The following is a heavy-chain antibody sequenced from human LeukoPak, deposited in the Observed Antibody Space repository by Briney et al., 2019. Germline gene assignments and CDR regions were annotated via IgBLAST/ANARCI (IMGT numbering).Heavy chain of an antibody. CDR1: GFTFSSYA. V-gene: IGHV3-30*04. D-gene: IGHD6-13*01. J-gene: IGHJ4*02. CDR3: ARDGSSWYLDY. Sequence: GGSLRLSCAASGFTFSSYAMHWVRQAPGKGLEWVAVISYDGSNKYYADSVKGRLTISRDNSKNTLYLQMNSLRAEDTAVYYCARDGSSWYLDYWGQGTLVTVSS. CDR2: ISYDGSNK.